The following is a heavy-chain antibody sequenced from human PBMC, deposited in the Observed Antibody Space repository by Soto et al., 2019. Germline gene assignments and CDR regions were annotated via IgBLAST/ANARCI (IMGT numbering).Heavy chain of an antibody. CDR1: GSTFSSYA. CDR3: ARELGYCSGGSCYMDGAFDF. Sequence: PGGSLRLSCAASGSTFSSYAMSWVRQAPGKGLEWVSVISGSGDSTYYADSVKGRFTISRDNSKNTLYVQMNSPRAEDTAVYYCARELGYCSGGSCYMDGAFDFWGQGTMVTVS. J-gene: IGHJ3*01. D-gene: IGHD2-15*01. CDR2: ISGSGDST. V-gene: IGHV3-23*01.